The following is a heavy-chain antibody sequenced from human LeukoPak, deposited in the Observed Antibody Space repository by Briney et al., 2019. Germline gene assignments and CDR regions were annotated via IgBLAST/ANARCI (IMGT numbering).Heavy chain of an antibody. D-gene: IGHD3-9*01. Sequence: PSETLSLTCTVSGGSISSYYWSWIRQPPGKGLEWIGYIYYSGSTNYNPSLKSRVTISVDTSKNQFSLKLSSVTAADTAVYYCARGTHYDILTGLIPTGRWFDPWGQGTLVTVSS. J-gene: IGHJ5*02. V-gene: IGHV4-59*01. CDR3: ARGTHYDILTGLIPTGRWFDP. CDR1: GGSISSYY. CDR2: IYYSGST.